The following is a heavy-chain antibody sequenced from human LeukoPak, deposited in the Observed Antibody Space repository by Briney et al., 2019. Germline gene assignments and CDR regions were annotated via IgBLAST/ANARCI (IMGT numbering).Heavy chain of an antibody. D-gene: IGHD2-2*01. CDR2: VSGSTGST. J-gene: IGHJ5*02. CDR1: GYSFINYG. CDR3: ASVGRDGSSTNCYWDDWFDP. V-gene: IGHV1-18*01. Sequence: ASVRVSCKASGYSFINYGITWVREAPGQGPEWMGWVSGSTGSTHYAQSVQGRVTMTTDTSTGTAYMELRSLRSDDTAVYYCASVGRDGSSTNCYWDDWFDPWGQVTRVIVSS.